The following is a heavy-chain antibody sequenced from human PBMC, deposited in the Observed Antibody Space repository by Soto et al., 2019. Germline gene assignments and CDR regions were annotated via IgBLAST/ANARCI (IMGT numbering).Heavy chain of an antibody. V-gene: IGHV4-39*02. CDR2: IYYNGNS. CDR1: GGSVSSRDHY. D-gene: IGHD2-15*01. CDR3: ARLDGGLAGWFDP. Sequence: LQLQESGPGLVKPSETLSLTCTVSGGSVSSRDHYWGWIRQPPGKGLEWIGTIYYNGNSYYNPSLKSRVTISVDTSKNHFSPKLTSVTAADTALYYCARLDGGLAGWFDPWGQGTLVTVSS. J-gene: IGHJ5*02.